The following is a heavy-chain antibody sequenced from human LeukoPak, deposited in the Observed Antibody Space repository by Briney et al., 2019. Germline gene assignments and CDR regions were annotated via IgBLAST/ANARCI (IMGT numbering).Heavy chain of an antibody. Sequence: GGSLRLSCAASGFIVSSDYMSWVRQAPGKGLEWVSVIYSGGSTYYADSVKGRFTISRDNAKNSLYLQMNSLRAEDTAVYYCARIRYGGFYFDYWAQGTLVTVSS. CDR3: ARIRYGGFYFDY. D-gene: IGHD3-10*01. V-gene: IGHV3-53*01. CDR2: IYSGGST. J-gene: IGHJ4*02. CDR1: GFIVSSDY.